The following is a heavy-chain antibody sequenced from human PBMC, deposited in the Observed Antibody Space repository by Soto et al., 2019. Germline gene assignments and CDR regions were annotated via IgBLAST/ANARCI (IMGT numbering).Heavy chain of an antibody. CDR3: ARESRSSSYHYYGMDV. D-gene: IGHD6-6*01. V-gene: IGHV3-33*01. CDR1: GFTFSSYG. CDR2: IWYDGSNK. J-gene: IGHJ6*02. Sequence: PGGSLRLSCSASGFTFSSYGMHWVRQAPGKGLEWVAVIWYDGSNKYYADSVKGRFTISRDNSKNTLYLQMNSLRAEDTAVYYCARESRSSSYHYYGMDVWGQGITVSVSS.